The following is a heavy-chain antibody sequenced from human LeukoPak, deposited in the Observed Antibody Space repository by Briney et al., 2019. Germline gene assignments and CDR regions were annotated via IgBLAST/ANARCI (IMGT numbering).Heavy chain of an antibody. V-gene: IGHV3-48*01. J-gene: IGHJ4*02. CDR1: GFTFSNYN. CDR2: ISSSSSTI. CDR3: ARAFRGYTFGFDS. Sequence: GGSLRLSCAASGFTFSNYNVNWVRQAPGKGLEWVSYISSSSSTIYYADSVKGRFTISRDNAKNSLYLQMNSLRAEDTSVYYCARAFRGYTFGFDSWGQGTLVTVSS. D-gene: IGHD5-18*01.